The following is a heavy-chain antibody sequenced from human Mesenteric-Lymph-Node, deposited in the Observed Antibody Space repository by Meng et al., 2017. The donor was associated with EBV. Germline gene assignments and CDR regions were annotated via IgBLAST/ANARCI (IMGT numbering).Heavy chain of an antibody. D-gene: IGHD6-19*01. V-gene: IGHV4-30-4*01. CDR3: ARVEQWLLYFDY. J-gene: IGHJ4*02. CDR2: IYYSGST. Sequence: QVELQAPGPGTLKPSLTLSLTCAVSGGSISSGGYYWSWIRQPPGKGLEWIGYIYYSGSTYYNPSLKSRVTISVDTSKNQFSLKLSSVTAADTAVYYCARVEQWLLYFDYWGQGTLVTVSS. CDR1: GGSISSGGYY.